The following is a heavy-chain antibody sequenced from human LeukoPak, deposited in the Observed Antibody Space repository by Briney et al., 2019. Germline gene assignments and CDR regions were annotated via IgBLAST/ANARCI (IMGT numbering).Heavy chain of an antibody. D-gene: IGHD6-13*01. Sequence: ASVKVSCKASGYTFTSYAMNRVRQAPGQGLEWMGWINTNTGNPTYAQGFTGRFVFSLDTSVSTAYLQISSLKAEDTAVYYCARDGSSSWYADYYYYMDVWGKGTTVTVSS. J-gene: IGHJ6*03. V-gene: IGHV7-4-1*02. CDR3: ARDGSSSWYADYYYYMDV. CDR1: GYTFTSYA. CDR2: INTNTGNP.